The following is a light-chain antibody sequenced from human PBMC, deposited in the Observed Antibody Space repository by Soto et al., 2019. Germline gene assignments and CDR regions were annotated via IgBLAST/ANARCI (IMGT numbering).Light chain of an antibody. CDR3: TSYTSSSNTV. V-gene: IGLV2-14*01. J-gene: IGLJ1*01. CDR2: DVT. CDR1: SSDVGGYNS. Sequence: QSALTQPASVSGSPGQSITISCTGTSSDVGGYNSVSWYRQHPGKAPKLIIFDVTDRPSGISTRFSGSKSGNTASLTISGLQAEDEAVFYCTSYTSSSNTVFGTGTKLTVL.